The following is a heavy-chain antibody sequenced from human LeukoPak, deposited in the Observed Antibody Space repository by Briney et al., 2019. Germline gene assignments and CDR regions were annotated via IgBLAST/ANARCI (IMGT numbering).Heavy chain of an antibody. J-gene: IGHJ4*02. Sequence: SETLSLTCAVYGGSFSGYYWSWIRQPPGKGLEWIGEINHSGSTNYNPSPKSRVTISVDTSKNQFSLKLSSVTAADTAVYYCARDPHYPYGSGSYVDYWGQGTLVTVSS. CDR3: ARDPHYPYGSGSYVDY. CDR1: GGSFSGYY. CDR2: INHSGST. D-gene: IGHD3-10*01. V-gene: IGHV4-34*01.